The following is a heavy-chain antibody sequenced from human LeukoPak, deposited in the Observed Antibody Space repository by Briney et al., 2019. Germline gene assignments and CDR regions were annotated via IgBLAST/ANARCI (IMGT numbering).Heavy chain of an antibody. J-gene: IGHJ6*03. V-gene: IGHV3-21*01. CDR2: ISSSSSYI. D-gene: IGHD3-3*01. CDR3: ARGPGVAPRLDYMDV. CDR1: GFTFSSYS. Sequence: GGSLRLSCAASGFTFSSYSMNWVRQAPGKGLEWVSSISSSSSYIYYADSVKGRFTISRDNAKNSLYLQMNSLRAEDTAVYYCARGPGVAPRLDYMDVWGKGTTVTVSS.